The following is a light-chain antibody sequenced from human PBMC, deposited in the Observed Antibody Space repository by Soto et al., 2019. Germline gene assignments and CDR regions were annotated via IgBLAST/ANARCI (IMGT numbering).Light chain of an antibody. V-gene: IGKV3-11*01. CDR3: QQRSNWPLT. CDR2: DAS. J-gene: IGKJ4*01. CDR1: QSVSSN. Sequence: EIVMTQSPVTLSVSPGERATLSCRASQSVSSNLAWYQQKPGQAPRLLIYDASNKATGIPARFSGSGSGTDFTLTINSLEPEDFAVYYCQQRSNWPLTFGGGTKVDIK.